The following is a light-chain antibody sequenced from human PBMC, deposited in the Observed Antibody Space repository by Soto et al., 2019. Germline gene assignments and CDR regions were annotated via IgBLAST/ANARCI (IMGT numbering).Light chain of an antibody. CDR3: LHHNGYPPV. V-gene: IGKV1-17*01. Sequence: DIQMTQSPSSLSASVGDTVTITCRASQHITNDCAWYQQKAGRAPKCLILLASRLQTAVPSRFSGSGSGTEFALTISSLQPEDFATYYCLHHNGYPPVFGQGTKVEIK. CDR2: LAS. J-gene: IGKJ2*01. CDR1: QHITND.